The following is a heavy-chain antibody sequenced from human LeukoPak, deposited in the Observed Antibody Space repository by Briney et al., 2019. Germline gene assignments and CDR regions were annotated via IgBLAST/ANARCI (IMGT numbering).Heavy chain of an antibody. V-gene: IGHV1-24*01. CDR2: FDPEDGET. J-gene: IGHJ6*03. CDR3: ARVFWGYSYGLGEYYMDV. D-gene: IGHD5-18*01. CDR1: GYTLTELP. Sequence: GASVKVSCKVSGYTLTELPMHWVRQAPGKGLEWMGGFDPEDGETIYAQKFQGRVTMTEDTSTDTAYMELSSLRSDDTAVYYCARVFWGYSYGLGEYYMDVWGKGTTVTISS.